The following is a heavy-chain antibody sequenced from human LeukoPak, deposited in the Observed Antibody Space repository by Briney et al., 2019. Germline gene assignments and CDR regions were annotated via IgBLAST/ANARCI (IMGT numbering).Heavy chain of an antibody. CDR2: ISYDGSNK. V-gene: IGHV3-30-3*01. J-gene: IGHJ5*02. CDR3: AKDLLAAGSAP. Sequence: PGRSLRLSCAASGFTFSSYAMHWVRQAPGKGLEWVAVISYDGSNKYYADSVKGRFTISRDNSKNTLYLQMNSLRAEDTAVYYCAKDLLAAGSAPWGQGTLVTVSS. D-gene: IGHD6-13*01. CDR1: GFTFSSYA.